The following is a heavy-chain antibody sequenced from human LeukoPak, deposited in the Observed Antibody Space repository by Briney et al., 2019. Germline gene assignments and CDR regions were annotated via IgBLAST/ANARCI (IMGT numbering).Heavy chain of an antibody. D-gene: IGHD3-22*01. CDR3: AKGGSGYFADL. CDR2: ISNDSGGT. V-gene: IGHV3-23*01. Sequence: RPGGSLRLSCAASGFIFNNYGLIWVRQAPGKGLQWVSAISNDSGGTTYADFVKGRFTISRDNSKNTLFLQMNSLRAEDTALYYCAKGGSGYFADLWGQGTLVTVSS. CDR1: GFIFNNYG. J-gene: IGHJ5*02.